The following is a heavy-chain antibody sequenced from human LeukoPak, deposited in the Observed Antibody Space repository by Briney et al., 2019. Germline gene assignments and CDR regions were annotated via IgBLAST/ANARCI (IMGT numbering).Heavy chain of an antibody. V-gene: IGHV3-21*01. J-gene: IGHJ4*02. Sequence: GGSLRLSCAASGFTFSSYNMNWVRQAPGKGLEWVSSISSSSSYIYYADSVKGRFTISRDNAKNSLYLQMNSLRAEDTAVYYCAREARYYYDSSGYYPGSFDYWGQGTLVTVSS. CDR2: ISSSSSYI. CDR3: AREARYYYDSSGYYPGSFDY. D-gene: IGHD3-22*01. CDR1: GFTFSSYN.